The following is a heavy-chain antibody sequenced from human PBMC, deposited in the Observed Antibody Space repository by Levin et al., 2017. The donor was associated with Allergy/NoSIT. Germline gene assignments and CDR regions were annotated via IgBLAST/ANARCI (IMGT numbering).Heavy chain of an antibody. V-gene: IGHV4-61*02. J-gene: IGHJ6*03. CDR3: AREIVVVVAATLGYYDYYMDV. CDR1: GGSISSGSYY. CDR2: IYTSGST. Sequence: SETLSLTCTVSGGSISSGSYYWSWIRQPAGKGLEWIGRIYTSGSTNYNPSLKSRVTISVDTSKNQFSLKLSSVTAADTAVYYCAREIVVVVAATLGYYDYYMDVWGKGTTVTVSS. D-gene: IGHD2-15*01.